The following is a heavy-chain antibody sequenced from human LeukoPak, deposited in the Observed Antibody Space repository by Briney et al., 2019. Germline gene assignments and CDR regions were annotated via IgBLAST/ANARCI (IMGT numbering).Heavy chain of an antibody. CDR2: IHHDGNT. V-gene: IGHV4-4*02. CDR3: ARNAAYCLDY. J-gene: IGHJ4*02. Sequence: SGTLSLTCVVSGGSISSGYWWSWVRQTPGKGLEWIAEIHHDGNTNYNPSLKGRVTISVDTSKNQFSLKLTSVTAADTAIYYCARNAAYCLDYWGQGTLVTVSS. D-gene: IGHD1-26*01. CDR1: GGSISSGYW.